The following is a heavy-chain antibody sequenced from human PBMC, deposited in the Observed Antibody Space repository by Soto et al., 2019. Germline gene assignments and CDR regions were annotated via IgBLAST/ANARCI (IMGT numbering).Heavy chain of an antibody. D-gene: IGHD6-19*01. Sequence: EVQLLESGGGLVQPGGSLRLSCAASGFSFGSYSMTWVRQAPGKGLEWVSVIGGDAVTTYYADSVKGRFTVSRDNFKNTVHLQMNSLRAEVTAVYYCAKALYSSTYARGLDVWGQGTTVTVSS. CDR3: AKALYSSTYARGLDV. J-gene: IGHJ6*02. CDR2: IGGDAVTT. V-gene: IGHV3-23*01. CDR1: GFSFGSYS.